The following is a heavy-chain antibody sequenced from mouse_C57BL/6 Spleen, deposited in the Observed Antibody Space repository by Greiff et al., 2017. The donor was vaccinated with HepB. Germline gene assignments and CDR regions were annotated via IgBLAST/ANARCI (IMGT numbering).Heavy chain of an antibody. CDR3: ARVGNAFAY. CDR1: GYAFSSSW. V-gene: IGHV1-82*01. Sequence: QVQLQQSGPELVKPGASVKISCKASGYAFSSSWMNWVKQRPGKGLEWIGRIYPGDGDTNYNGKFKGKATLTADKSSSTAYMQLSSLTSEDSAVYCCARVGNAFAYWGQGTLVTVSA. J-gene: IGHJ3*01. CDR2: IYPGDGDT.